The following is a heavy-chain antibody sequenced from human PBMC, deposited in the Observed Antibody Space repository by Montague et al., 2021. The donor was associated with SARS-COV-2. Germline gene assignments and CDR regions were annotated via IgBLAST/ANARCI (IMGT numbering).Heavy chain of an antibody. CDR2: IHYSGST. CDR1: GGPISSSSYY. D-gene: IGHD5-18*01. V-gene: IGHV4-61*01. Sequence: SETLSLTCTVSGGPISSSSYYWSWIRQLPGKGLEWIGYIHYSGSTNYNPSLKSRVTISVDTSKNQFSLKLSSVTAADTAVYYCARGNTWEGYSYGFDYWGQGTLVTVSS. CDR3: ARGNTWEGYSYGFDY. J-gene: IGHJ4*02.